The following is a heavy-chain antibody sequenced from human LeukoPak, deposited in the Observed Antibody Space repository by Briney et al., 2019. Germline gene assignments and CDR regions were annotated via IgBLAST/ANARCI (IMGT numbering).Heavy chain of an antibody. CDR1: GSSFSTFG. J-gene: IGHJ4*02. Sequence: GGSLRLSCAASGSSFSTFGMHWVRQTPGKGLEWVSHISKDESNKYYADSVKGRFTISRDTSKNTLFLQMNSLRVEDTAVYYCAKDNPVLEYWGQGTLVTVSS. V-gene: IGHV3-30*18. CDR2: ISKDESNK. CDR3: AKDNPVLEY.